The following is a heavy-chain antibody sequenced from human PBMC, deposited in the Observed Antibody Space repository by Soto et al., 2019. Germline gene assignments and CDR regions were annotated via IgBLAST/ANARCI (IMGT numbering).Heavy chain of an antibody. CDR2: INHSGST. J-gene: IGHJ4*02. CDR3: ARGRRLYRLLYYFDY. CDR1: GGSFSGYY. V-gene: IGHV4-34*01. Sequence: NPSETLSLTCAVYGGSFSGYYWSWIRQPPGKGLEWIGEINHSGSTNYNPSLKSRVTISVDTSKNQFSLKLSSVTAADTAVYYCARGRRLYRLLYYFDYWGQGTLVTVSS. D-gene: IGHD2-2*01.